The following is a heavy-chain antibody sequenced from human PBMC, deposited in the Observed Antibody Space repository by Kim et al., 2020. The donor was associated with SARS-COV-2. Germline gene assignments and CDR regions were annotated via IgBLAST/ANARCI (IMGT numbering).Heavy chain of an antibody. CDR3: ARDGIWNDHYGMDV. CDR1: GYTFTDYY. D-gene: IGHD1-1*01. Sequence: ASVKVSCKASGYTFTDYYMHWVRQAPGQGLEWMGRINPNSGGTNYAQNFQGRVTMTRDTSISTGYMELSRLRSDDTAMYYCARDGIWNDHYGMDVWGQGTTVTVSS. CDR2: INPNSGGT. V-gene: IGHV1-2*06. J-gene: IGHJ6*02.